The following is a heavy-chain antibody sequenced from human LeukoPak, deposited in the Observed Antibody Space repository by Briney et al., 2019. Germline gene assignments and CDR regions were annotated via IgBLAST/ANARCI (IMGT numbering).Heavy chain of an antibody. Sequence: SETLSLTCTVSGGSISSYYWSWIRQPPGKGLEWIGYIYYSGSTSYNPSLKSRVTMSVDTYKNHFSLKLSSVTAADTAVYYCARSYPGYYFDYWGQGTLVTVSS. D-gene: IGHD3-16*02. CDR2: IYYSGST. J-gene: IGHJ4*02. CDR1: GGSISSYY. CDR3: ARSYPGYYFDY. V-gene: IGHV4-59*01.